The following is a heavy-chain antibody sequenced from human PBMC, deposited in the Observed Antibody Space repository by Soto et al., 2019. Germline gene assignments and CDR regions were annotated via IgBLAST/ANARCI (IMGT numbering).Heavy chain of an antibody. CDR1: GFTFSSYA. Sequence: QVQLVESGGGVVQPGRSLRLSCAASGFTFSSYAMHWVRQAPGKGLEWVAVISYDGSNKYYADSVKGRFTNSGDNSKNTLNLQMKGLRAEVTAVYYGARAGRERLVRNWFDPWGQGALVTVSS. CDR2: ISYDGSNK. V-gene: IGHV3-30-3*01. CDR3: ARAGRERLVRNWFDP. J-gene: IGHJ5*02. D-gene: IGHD6-13*01.